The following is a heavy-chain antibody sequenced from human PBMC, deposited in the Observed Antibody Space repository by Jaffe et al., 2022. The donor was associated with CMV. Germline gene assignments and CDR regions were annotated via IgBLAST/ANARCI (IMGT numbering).Heavy chain of an antibody. CDR2: ISSSSRYI. CDR1: GFTFSSYS. D-gene: IGHD2-21*02. CDR3: ARAHSGGCGHDCYPFDY. J-gene: IGHJ4*02. V-gene: IGHV3-21*01. Sequence: EVQLVESGGGLVKRGGSLRLSCAASGFTFSSYSMNWVRQAPGKGLEWVSTISSSSRYIYYADSVKGRFTISRDNAKNSLFLQMNSLRAEDTAVYYCARAHSGGCGHDCYPFDYWGQGTLVTVSS.